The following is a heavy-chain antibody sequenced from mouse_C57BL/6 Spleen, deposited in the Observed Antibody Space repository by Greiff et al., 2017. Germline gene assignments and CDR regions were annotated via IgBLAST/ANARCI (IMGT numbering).Heavy chain of an antibody. Sequence: QVQLQQPGAELVRPGTSVKLSCKASGYTFTSYWMHWVKQRPGQGLEWIGVIDPSDSYTNYNQKFKGKATLTVDTSSSTAYMQLSSLTSEDSAVYYCAPIYYGNYEKAMDYWGQGSSVTVSS. CDR1: GYTFTSYW. CDR2: IDPSDSYT. D-gene: IGHD2-1*01. CDR3: APIYYGNYEKAMDY. V-gene: IGHV1-59*01. J-gene: IGHJ4*01.